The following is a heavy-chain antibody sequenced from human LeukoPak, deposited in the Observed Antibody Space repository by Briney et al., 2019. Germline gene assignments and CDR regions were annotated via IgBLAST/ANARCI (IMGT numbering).Heavy chain of an antibody. Sequence: GGSLRLSCVASGFSFSNYGTHWVRQAPGKGLEWVTFMQYDGSVEFYADSVKGRFTISRDNSKNTVYLQMNSLRAEDTAVYYCARKDWGYYYYYGMDVWGQGTTVTVSS. V-gene: IGHV3-30*02. CDR3: ARKDWGYYYYYGMDV. CDR1: GFSFSNYG. CDR2: MQYDGSVE. D-gene: IGHD3/OR15-3a*01. J-gene: IGHJ6*02.